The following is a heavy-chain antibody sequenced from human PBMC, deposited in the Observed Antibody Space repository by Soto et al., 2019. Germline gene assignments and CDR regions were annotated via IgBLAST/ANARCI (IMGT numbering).Heavy chain of an antibody. V-gene: IGHV1-69*13. Sequence: FSVKVSCKASGGTFSSYAISWVRQAPGQGLEWMGGIIPIFGTANYAQKFQGRVTITADESTSTAYMELSSLRSEDTAVYYCAGHTSGALTIFDYWGQGTLVTVSS. CDR1: GGTFSSYA. J-gene: IGHJ4*02. D-gene: IGHD3-10*01. CDR2: IIPIFGTA. CDR3: AGHTSGALTIFDY.